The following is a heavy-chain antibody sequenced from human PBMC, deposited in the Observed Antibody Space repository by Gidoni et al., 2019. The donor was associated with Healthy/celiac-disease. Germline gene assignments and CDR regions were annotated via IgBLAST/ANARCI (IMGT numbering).Heavy chain of an antibody. J-gene: IGHJ4*02. CDR1: GGTFSSYA. V-gene: IGHV1-69*04. CDR3: ARDSYYYDSSGYYFPFGY. Sequence: QVQLVQSGAEVKKPGSSVKVSCKASGGTFSSYAISWVRQAPGQGLEWMGRIIPIFGIANYAQKCQGRVTITADKSTSTAYMELSSLRSEDTAVYYCARDSYYYDSSGYYFPFGYWGQGTLVTVSS. CDR2: IIPIFGIA. D-gene: IGHD3-22*01.